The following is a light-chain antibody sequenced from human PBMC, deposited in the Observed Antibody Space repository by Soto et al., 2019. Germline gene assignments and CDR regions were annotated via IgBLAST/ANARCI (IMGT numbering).Light chain of an antibody. CDR1: QSINSW. J-gene: IGKJ1*01. CDR2: KAS. CDR3: QQYNSFPWT. Sequence: DIQMTQSPSTLSASVGDRVTITCRASQSINSWLGWYQQKPGKAPNLLISKASSSESGVPSRFSGSGSGTEFTLTISSLQPDDFATYYCQQYNSFPWTFGQGTKVEIK. V-gene: IGKV1-5*03.